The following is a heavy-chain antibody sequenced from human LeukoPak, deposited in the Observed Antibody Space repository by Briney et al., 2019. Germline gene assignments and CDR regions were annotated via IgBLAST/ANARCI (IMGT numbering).Heavy chain of an antibody. CDR3: AKDLPRNYYDSSGYYGAFDY. CDR1: GFTFSSYA. V-gene: IGHV3-23*01. CDR2: ISGSGNRT. Sequence: GGSLRLSCAASGFTFSSYAMSWVRQAPGKGLEWVSSISGSGNRTYYADSVKGRFTISRDNSKNTLFLQMNSLRAEDTAVYYCAKDLPRNYYDSSGYYGAFDYWGQGTLVTVSS. D-gene: IGHD3-22*01. J-gene: IGHJ4*02.